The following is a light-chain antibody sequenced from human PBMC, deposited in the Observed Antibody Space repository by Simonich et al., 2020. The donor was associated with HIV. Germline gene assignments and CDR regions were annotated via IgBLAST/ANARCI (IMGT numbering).Light chain of an antibody. J-gene: IGKJ1*01. CDR2: GAS. V-gene: IGKV3-20*01. Sequence: EVVMTQSPATLSVSPGERATLSCRASQSISRYLAWYQQKPGQAPRLLIYGASSRATGIPDRFSGSGSGTDFTLTISRLEPEDFAVYYCHHYGSSQETFGQGTKVEIK. CDR3: HHYGSSQET. CDR1: QSISRY.